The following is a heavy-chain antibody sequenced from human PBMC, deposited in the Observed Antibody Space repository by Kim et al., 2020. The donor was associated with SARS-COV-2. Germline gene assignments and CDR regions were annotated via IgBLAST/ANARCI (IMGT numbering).Heavy chain of an antibody. CDR3: ARDFMIGRDDDAFDI. V-gene: IGHV3-33*01. D-gene: IGHD3-16*01. J-gene: IGHJ3*02. CDR2: IWYDGSNK. Sequence: GGSLRLSCAASGFTFSSYGMHWVRQAPGKGLEWVAVIWYDGSNKYYADSVKGRFTISRDNSKNTLYLQMNSLRAEDTAVYYCARDFMIGRDDDAFDIWGQGTMVTVSS. CDR1: GFTFSSYG.